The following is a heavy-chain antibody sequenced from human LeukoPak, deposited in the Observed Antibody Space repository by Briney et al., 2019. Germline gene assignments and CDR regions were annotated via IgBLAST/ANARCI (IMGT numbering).Heavy chain of an antibody. CDR3: ARGRVRIRTVTTQRLYYFDY. CDR2: INHSGST. J-gene: IGHJ4*02. V-gene: IGHV4-34*01. D-gene: IGHD4-17*01. Sequence: SETLSLTCAVYGGSFSGYHWSWIRQPPGKGLEWIGEINHSGSTNYNPSLKSRVTISVDTSKNQFSLKLSSVTAADTAVYYCARGRVRIRTVTTQRLYYFDYWGQGTLVTVSS. CDR1: GGSFSGYH.